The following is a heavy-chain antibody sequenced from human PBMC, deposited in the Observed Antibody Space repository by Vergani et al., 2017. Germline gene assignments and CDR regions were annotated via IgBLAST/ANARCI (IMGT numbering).Heavy chain of an antibody. D-gene: IGHD5-12*01. Sequence: QVTLKESGPVLVKPTETLTLTCTVSGFSLSNARMGVSWIRQPPGKALEWLAHIFSNDEKSYSTSLKSRLTISKDTSKSQVVLTMTNMDPVDTATYYCARIRYSGYDYYFDYWGQRTLVTVSS. CDR3: ARIRYSGYDYYFDY. V-gene: IGHV2-26*01. J-gene: IGHJ4*02. CDR1: GFSLSNARMG. CDR2: IFSNDEK.